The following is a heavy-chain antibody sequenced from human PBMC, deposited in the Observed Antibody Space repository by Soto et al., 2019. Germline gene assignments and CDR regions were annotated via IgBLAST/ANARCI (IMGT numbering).Heavy chain of an antibody. CDR1: GYSSSSGGYY. D-gene: IGHD3-10*01. CDR3: ARDRGALGMDV. V-gene: IGHV4-31*03. Sequence: PSEALSLTCPVSGYSSSSGGYYWSWIRQHPGKGLEWIGYIYYSGGTYYNPSLKSRVTISVDTSKNQFSLKLSSMTAADTAVYYCARDRGALGMDVWGQGTTVPVSS. CDR2: IYYSGGT. J-gene: IGHJ6*02.